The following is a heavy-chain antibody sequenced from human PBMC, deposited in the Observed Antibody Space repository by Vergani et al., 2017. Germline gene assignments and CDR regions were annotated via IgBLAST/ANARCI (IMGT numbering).Heavy chain of an antibody. CDR2: MNPNSGNT. J-gene: IGHJ3*02. V-gene: IGHV1-8*01. CDR1: GYTFTSYD. D-gene: IGHD3-3*01. CDR3: ATSITIFGVVIRDAFDI. Sequence: QVQLVQSGAEVKKPGASVTVSCKASGYTFTSYDINWVRQATGQGLEWMGWMNPNSGNTGYAQKFQGRVTMTRNTSISTAYMELSSLRSEDTAVYYCATSITIFGVVIRDAFDIWGQGTMVTVSS.